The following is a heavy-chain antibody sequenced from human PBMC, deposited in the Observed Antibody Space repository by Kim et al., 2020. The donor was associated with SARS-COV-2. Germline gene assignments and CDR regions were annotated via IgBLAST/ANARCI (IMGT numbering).Heavy chain of an antibody. D-gene: IGHD3-9*01. Sequence: GGSLRLSCAASGFTFSSYEMNWVRQAPGKGLEWVSYISSSGSTIYYADSVKGRFTISRDNAKTSLYLQMNSLRAEDTAVYYCARAKFDWLLYSYGMDVWGQGTTVTVSS. J-gene: IGHJ6*02. CDR2: ISSSGSTI. V-gene: IGHV3-48*03. CDR3: ARAKFDWLLYSYGMDV. CDR1: GFTFSSYE.